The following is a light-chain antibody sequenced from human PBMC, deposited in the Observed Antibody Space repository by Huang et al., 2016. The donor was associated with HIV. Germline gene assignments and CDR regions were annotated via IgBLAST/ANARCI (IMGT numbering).Light chain of an antibody. Sequence: DIQMTQSPSSLSASVGDRVTITCRASENIRRDLNWYQQKPGQPPKLLIHSASTLQSGVPSRFSGSGSGTDFTLTITSLQPEDFATYYCQGSLSIPHTFGQGTNLEIK. J-gene: IGKJ2*01. CDR3: QGSLSIPHT. CDR1: ENIRRD. V-gene: IGKV1-39*01. CDR2: SAS.